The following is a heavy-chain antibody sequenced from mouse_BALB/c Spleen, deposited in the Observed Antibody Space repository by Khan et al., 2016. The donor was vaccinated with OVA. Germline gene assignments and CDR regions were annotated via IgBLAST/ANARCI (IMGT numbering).Heavy chain of an antibody. D-gene: IGHD2-3*01. V-gene: IGHV3-2*02. J-gene: IGHJ4*01. CDR1: GYSITSDYA. CDR3: ARDGSRYNYAMDY. CDR2: ISYSGST. Sequence: EVKLQESGPGLVKPSQSLSLTCTVTGYSITSDYAWNWIRQFPGNKLEWMGYISYSGSTNYNPALKSRISITRDPYKNQFFLQLHSVTTEDTATYDCARDGSRYNYAMDYWGPGTSVTVSS.